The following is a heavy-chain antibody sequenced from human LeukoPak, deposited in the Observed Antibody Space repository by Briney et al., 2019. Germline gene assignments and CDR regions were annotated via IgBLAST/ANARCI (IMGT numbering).Heavy chain of an antibody. V-gene: IGHV3-30*18. CDR1: GFTFSSYG. Sequence: GGSLRLSCAASGFTFSSYGMHWVRQAPGKGLEWVAVISYDGSNKYYADSVKGRFTISRDNSKNMLYLQMNSLRAEDTAVYYCAKDHTTAAFDYWGQGTLVTVSS. CDR2: ISYDGSNK. D-gene: IGHD4-11*01. CDR3: AKDHTTAAFDY. J-gene: IGHJ4*02.